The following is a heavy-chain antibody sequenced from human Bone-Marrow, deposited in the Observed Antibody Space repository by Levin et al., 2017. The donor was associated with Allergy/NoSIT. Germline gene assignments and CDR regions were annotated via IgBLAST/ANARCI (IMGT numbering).Heavy chain of an antibody. J-gene: IGHJ4*02. CDR1: GFTVINNY. V-gene: IGHV3-66*04. CDR3: ARQDYVWGRDY. D-gene: IGHD3-16*01. Sequence: PSETLSLTCAASGFTVINNYMTWVRQAPGKGLEWVSLIYSGGSTYYADSVKGRFTISRDNSKNTVYLQMNSLRVEDTAVYYCARQDYVWGRDYWGQGTLVTVSS. CDR2: IYSGGST.